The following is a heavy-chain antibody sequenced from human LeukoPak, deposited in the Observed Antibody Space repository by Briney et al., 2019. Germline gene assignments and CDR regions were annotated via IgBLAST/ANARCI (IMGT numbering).Heavy chain of an antibody. Sequence: SETLSLTCTVSGGSISSYYWSWIRQPPGKGLEWIGYIYYSGSTNYNPSLKSRVTISVDTSKNQFSLKLSSVTAADTAVYYCARELVGATNDAFDIWGQGTMVTVSS. CDR3: ARELVGATNDAFDI. CDR2: IYYSGST. V-gene: IGHV4-59*01. CDR1: GGSISSYY. J-gene: IGHJ3*02. D-gene: IGHD1-26*01.